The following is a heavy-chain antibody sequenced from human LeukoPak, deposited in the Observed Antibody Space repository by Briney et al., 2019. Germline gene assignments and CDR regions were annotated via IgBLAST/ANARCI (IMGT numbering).Heavy chain of an antibody. V-gene: IGHV5-51*01. D-gene: IGHD5-12*01. Sequence: GESLKISCKGSGYSFTTYWIAWVRQMPGTGLEWMGIIYPGDSETRYSPSFQGQVTISTDKSISTAYLQWGALKASDTAMYYCARRARWFDPWGQGTLVTVSS. CDR2: IYPGDSET. J-gene: IGHJ5*02. CDR3: ARRARWFDP. CDR1: GYSFTTYW.